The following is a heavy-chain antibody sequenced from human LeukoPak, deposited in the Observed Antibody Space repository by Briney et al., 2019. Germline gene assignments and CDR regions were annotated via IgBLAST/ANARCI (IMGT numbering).Heavy chain of an antibody. Sequence: GGSLRLSCAASGFTFSSYGMHWVRQAPGKGLEWVAVISYDGSNKYYADSVKGRFTISRDNSKNTLYLQMNSLRAGDTAVYYCAKDSSVDAFDIWGQGTMVTVSS. CDR2: ISYDGSNK. CDR1: GFTFSSYG. D-gene: IGHD3-22*01. J-gene: IGHJ3*02. CDR3: AKDSSVDAFDI. V-gene: IGHV3-30*18.